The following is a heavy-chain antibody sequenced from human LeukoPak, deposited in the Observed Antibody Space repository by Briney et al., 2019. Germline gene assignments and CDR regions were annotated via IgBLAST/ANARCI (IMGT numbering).Heavy chain of an antibody. CDR1: GFTFINYW. CDR3: VGGILEWLFDY. V-gene: IGHV3-7*01. Sequence: GGSLRLSCAASGFTFINYWMSWVRQAPGKGLEWVANIKQDGSEKYYVDTVKGRFTISRDNAKNSLYLQMNSLRAEDTAVYYCVGGILEWLFDYWGQGTLVTVSS. CDR2: IKQDGSEK. D-gene: IGHD3-3*01. J-gene: IGHJ4*02.